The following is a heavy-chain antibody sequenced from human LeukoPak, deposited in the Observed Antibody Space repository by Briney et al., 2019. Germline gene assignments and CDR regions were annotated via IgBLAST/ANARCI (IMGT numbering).Heavy chain of an antibody. Sequence: PGESLRLSCVASGLSVSSNYMSWVRQAPGKGLEWVSVIYRDGSSYYAESVKGRFTISRDNSKNTLCIQMNSLRAEDTAVYYCARSFYDILIGYYQYFDYWGQGTLVTVSS. CDR1: GLSVSSNY. D-gene: IGHD3-9*01. CDR2: IYRDGSS. V-gene: IGHV3-66*01. J-gene: IGHJ4*02. CDR3: ARSFYDILIGYYQYFDY.